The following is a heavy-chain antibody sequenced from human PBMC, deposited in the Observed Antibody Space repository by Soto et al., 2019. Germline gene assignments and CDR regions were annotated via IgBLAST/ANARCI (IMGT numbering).Heavy chain of an antibody. J-gene: IGHJ6*02. D-gene: IGHD3-10*01. Sequence: EVQLVESGGGLVQPGGSLRLSCAASGFIFSRYAMTWVRQAPGKGLEWVSAITGGGFSTYYTDSVKGRFTISRDNSKNTLYLQMNRLRAEDTAVFFCAKGGVRGVQMDVWGQGTTVTVSS. CDR1: GFIFSRYA. V-gene: IGHV3-23*04. CDR2: ITGGGFST. CDR3: AKGGVRGVQMDV.